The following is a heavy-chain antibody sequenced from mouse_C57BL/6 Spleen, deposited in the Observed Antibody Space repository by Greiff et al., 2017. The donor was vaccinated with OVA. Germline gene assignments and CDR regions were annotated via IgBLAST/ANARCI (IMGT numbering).Heavy chain of an antibody. J-gene: IGHJ1*03. CDR1: GYTFTSYW. Sequence: VQLQQPGPELVKPGASVKVSCKASGYTFTSYWMHWVKQRPGQGLEWIGRIRPSDSDTNYNQKFKGKATLTVDKSSSTAYLQLSSLTSEDSAVYYCAIGYFDVWGTGTTVTVAS. V-gene: IGHV1-74*01. CDR3: AIGYFDV. CDR2: IRPSDSDT.